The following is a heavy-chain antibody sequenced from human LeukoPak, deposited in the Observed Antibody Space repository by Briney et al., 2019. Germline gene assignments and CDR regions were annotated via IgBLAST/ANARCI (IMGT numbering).Heavy chain of an antibody. CDR3: AREPYYDFWSGYYTNWFDP. D-gene: IGHD3-3*01. V-gene: IGHV4-59*12. J-gene: IGHJ5*02. CDR1: GGSISSYY. Sequence: SETLSLTCTVSGGSISSYYWSWIRQPPGKGLEWIGYIYYSGSTNYNPSLKSRVTIPVDTSKNQFSLKLSSVTAADTAVYYCAREPYYDFWSGYYTNWFDPWGQGTLVTVSS. CDR2: IYYSGST.